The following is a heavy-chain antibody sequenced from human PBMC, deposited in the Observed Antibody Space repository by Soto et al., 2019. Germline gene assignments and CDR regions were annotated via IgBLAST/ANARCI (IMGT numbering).Heavy chain of an antibody. J-gene: IGHJ4*02. Sequence: QAGGSLRLSCAASGFTFSSYAMSWVRQAPGKGLEWVSAISGSGGSTYYADSVKGRFTISRDNSKNTLYLQMNSLRAEDTAVYYCAKDSHYYDSSGYPPPDYWGQGTLVTVSS. CDR1: GFTFSSYA. V-gene: IGHV3-23*01. CDR2: ISGSGGST. D-gene: IGHD3-22*01. CDR3: AKDSHYYDSSGYPPPDY.